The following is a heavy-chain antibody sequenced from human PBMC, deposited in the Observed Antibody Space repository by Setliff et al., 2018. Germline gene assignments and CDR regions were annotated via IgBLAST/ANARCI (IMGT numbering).Heavy chain of an antibody. V-gene: IGHV1-8*02. CDR1: GYTFTSYY. CDR2: MNPNSGNT. Sequence: ASVKVSCKASGYTFTSYYMHWVRQAPGQGLEWMGWMNPNSGNTGYAQKFQGRVTMTRHTSISTAYMELSSLRSEDTAVYYCAGGPQGVTAMVLSFSYGMDVWGQGTTVTVSS. J-gene: IGHJ6*02. D-gene: IGHD5-18*01. CDR3: AGGPQGVTAMVLSFSYGMDV.